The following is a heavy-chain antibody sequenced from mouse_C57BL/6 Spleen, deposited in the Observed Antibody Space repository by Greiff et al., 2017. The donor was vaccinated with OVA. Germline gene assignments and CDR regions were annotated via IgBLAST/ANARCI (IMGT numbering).Heavy chain of an antibody. CDR1: GYTFTSYW. D-gene: IGHD1-1*01. CDR3: VVVGHYFDY. CDR2: IDPSDSYT. Sequence: QVQLQQPGAELVMPGASVKLSCKASGYTFTSYWMHWVKQRPGQGLEWIGEIDPSDSYTNYNQKFKGKSTLTVDKSSSTAYMQLSSLTSEDSAVYYCVVVGHYFDYWGQGTTLTVSS. J-gene: IGHJ2*01. V-gene: IGHV1-69*01.